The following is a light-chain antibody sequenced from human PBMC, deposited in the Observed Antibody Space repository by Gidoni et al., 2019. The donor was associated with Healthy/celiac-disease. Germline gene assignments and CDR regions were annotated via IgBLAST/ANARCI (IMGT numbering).Light chain of an antibody. Sequence: DTQMTQSPSSLSASVGDRVTITCRASQSISSYLNWYQQKPGKATKLLFYAASSLQSGVPSRFSGSGSGTDFTLTISSLQPEDFATYYCQQSYSTPQTFGQGTKVEIK. CDR2: AAS. CDR1: QSISSY. CDR3: QQSYSTPQT. J-gene: IGKJ1*01. V-gene: IGKV1-39*01.